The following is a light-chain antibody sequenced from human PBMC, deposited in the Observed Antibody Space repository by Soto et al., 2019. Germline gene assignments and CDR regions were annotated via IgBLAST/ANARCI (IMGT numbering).Light chain of an antibody. J-gene: IGKJ1*01. V-gene: IGKV1-39*01. CDR1: QSISSY. CDR2: AAS. CDR3: QQSYSTPT. Sequence: DIQMTQSPSSLSASVGDRVTITCQASQSISSYLNWYQQKPGKAPKLLTYAASSLQSGVPSRFSGSGSGTDFTLTISSLQPEDFATYYCQQSYSTPTFGQGTKVDIK.